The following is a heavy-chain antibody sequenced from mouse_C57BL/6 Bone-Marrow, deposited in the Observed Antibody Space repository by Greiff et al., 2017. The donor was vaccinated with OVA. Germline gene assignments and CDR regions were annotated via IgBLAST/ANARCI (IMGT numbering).Heavy chain of an antibody. J-gene: IGHJ1*03. Sequence: QVQLKESGPGLVQPSQSLSITCTVSGFSLTSYGVHWVRQSPGKGLEWLGVIWRGGSTDYNAAFMSRLSITKDNSKSQVFFKMNSLQADDTAIYYCAKIVHYYGSSYWYFDVWGTGTTVTVSS. CDR2: IWRGGST. CDR3: AKIVHYYGSSYWYFDV. D-gene: IGHD1-1*01. CDR1: GFSLTSYG. V-gene: IGHV2-5*01.